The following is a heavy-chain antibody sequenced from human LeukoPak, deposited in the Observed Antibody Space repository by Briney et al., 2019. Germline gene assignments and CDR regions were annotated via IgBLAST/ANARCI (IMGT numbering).Heavy chain of an antibody. CDR1: GYTFTSYY. CDR3: ARDYYDSSGYQGDAFDI. J-gene: IGHJ3*02. D-gene: IGHD3-22*01. Sequence: ASVKVSCKASGYTFTSYYMHWVRQAPGQGLEWMGIINPSGGSTSYAQKFQGRVTMTRDTSISTAYMELSRLRSDDTAVYYCARDYYDSSGYQGDAFDIWGQGTMVTVSS. V-gene: IGHV1-46*01. CDR2: INPSGGST.